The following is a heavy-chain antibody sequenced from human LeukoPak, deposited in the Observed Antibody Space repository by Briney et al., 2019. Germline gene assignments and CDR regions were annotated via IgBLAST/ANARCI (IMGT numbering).Heavy chain of an antibody. Sequence: PGGFLRLSCSVSGFTFSANAMYCVRQAPGKVLEFLSSINSNGDSTYHAESVKGRFTISRDNSRTTLYLQMRSRRPEDTAVYYCVKSGYSTSSDVDYWGQGTLVTVSS. CDR1: GFTFSANA. D-gene: IGHD6-6*01. CDR3: VKSGYSTSSDVDY. CDR2: INSNGDST. V-gene: IGHV3-64D*09. J-gene: IGHJ4*02.